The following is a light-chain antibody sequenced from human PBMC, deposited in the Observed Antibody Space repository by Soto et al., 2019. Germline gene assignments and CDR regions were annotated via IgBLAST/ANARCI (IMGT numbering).Light chain of an antibody. J-gene: IGKJ3*01. CDR3: QHYNGYPDT. Sequence: DIQMTQSPSSLSASVGDRVTITCRAIQNVNNRLAWYHQKPGRAPRVLIYDVFRLETGVPSRFSGSGSGTEFTLTISSLQADDYATYFCQHYNGYPDTFGPGTKVDI. V-gene: IGKV1-5*01. CDR2: DVF. CDR1: QNVNNR.